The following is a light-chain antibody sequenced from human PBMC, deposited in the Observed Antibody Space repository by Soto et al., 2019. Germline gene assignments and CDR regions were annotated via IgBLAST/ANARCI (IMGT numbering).Light chain of an antibody. J-gene: IGKJ1*01. V-gene: IGKV3-15*01. CDR2: GAS. CDR1: RSVSGN. Sequence: EIVMTQSPATLSVSPGERATLSCRASRSVSGNLAWYQQKPGQAPRLLVYGASTRATVIPARFSGSGSGTEFTLTISSLQSEDYAVYYCQQYNDWRQTFGQGSKV. CDR3: QQYNDWRQT.